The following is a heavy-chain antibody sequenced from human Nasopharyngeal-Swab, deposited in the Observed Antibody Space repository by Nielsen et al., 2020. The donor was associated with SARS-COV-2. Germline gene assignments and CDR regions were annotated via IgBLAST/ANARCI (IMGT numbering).Heavy chain of an antibody. CDR1: GFTFRNAW. D-gene: IGHD3-3*01. CDR2: IKSKTDGGTT. V-gene: IGHV3-15*07. CDR3: AKSQDDFWRGGPFDP. J-gene: IGHJ5*02. Sequence: LSLTCAASGFTFRNAWMNWVRPAPGKGLEWVGRIKSKTDGGTTDYAAPVNGRFTISRDDSTNTLYLQMNSLRAEDTAVYYCAKSQDDFWRGGPFDPWGQGTLVTVSS.